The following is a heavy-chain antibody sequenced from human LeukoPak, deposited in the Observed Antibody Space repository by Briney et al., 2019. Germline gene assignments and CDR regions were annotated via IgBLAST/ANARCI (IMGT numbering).Heavy chain of an antibody. D-gene: IGHD3-16*02. J-gene: IGHJ4*02. CDR1: GDTFTGFA. CDR3: ARVKVMITFGGVIDRYFDY. V-gene: IGHV1-3*01. Sequence: GASVKVSCKASGDTFTGFAIHWVRQAPGQRPEWMGWINAGNGNTKYLQKLQGRVTITRDTSTRSAYMELSSLRSEDTAVYYCARVKVMITFGGVIDRYFDYWGQGTLVTVSS. CDR2: INAGNGNT.